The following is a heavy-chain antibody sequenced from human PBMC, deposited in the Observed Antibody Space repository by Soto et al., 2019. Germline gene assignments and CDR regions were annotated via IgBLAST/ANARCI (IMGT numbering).Heavy chain of an antibody. CDR2: ISHSGIT. V-gene: IGHV4-31*03. J-gene: IGHJ4*02. CDR1: GGSLSSDAYY. CDR3: TGDYSDCSNFFAC. D-gene: IGHD2-21*01. Sequence: QVQLQESGPGLVKPSQTLSLTCTVSGGSLSSDAYYWSWNRQDQGKGLECLGYISHSGITYSTPSLTCRVIFSADTSKDQVAVNLTSVSAADTAGCYCTGDYSDCSNFFACWGQGALVTVSS.